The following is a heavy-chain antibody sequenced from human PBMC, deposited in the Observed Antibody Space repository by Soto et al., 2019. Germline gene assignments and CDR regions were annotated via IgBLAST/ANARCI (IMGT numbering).Heavy chain of an antibody. V-gene: IGHV3-23*01. D-gene: IGHD1-26*01. Sequence: EVQLLESGGGLVQPGGSLRLSCAASGFTFISYAMSWVRQAPGKGLEWVSTISGSGGSTYYADSAKGRFTISRDNSKDTRSLQMNSVRAEDTAIYYCAKDKGYSGSYYDFWGQGTLVTVSS. CDR2: ISGSGGST. CDR1: GFTFISYA. CDR3: AKDKGYSGSYYDF. J-gene: IGHJ4*02.